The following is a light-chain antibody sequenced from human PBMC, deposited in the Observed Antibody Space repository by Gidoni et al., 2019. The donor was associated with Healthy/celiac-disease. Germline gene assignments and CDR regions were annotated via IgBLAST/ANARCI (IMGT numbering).Light chain of an antibody. J-gene: IGKJ2*01. CDR1: QSVSCSY. Sequence: ETVLTLSTRTLSLSPGERATLSCRASQSVSCSYLGWYQQKPGQAPRHLIYGASSSATDIPDRFSGSGSGTEFALTISRLRPEDFAVYYCQQYGSSPPAYTFGQGTKLEIK. CDR3: QQYGSSPPAYT. V-gene: IGKV3-20*01. CDR2: GAS.